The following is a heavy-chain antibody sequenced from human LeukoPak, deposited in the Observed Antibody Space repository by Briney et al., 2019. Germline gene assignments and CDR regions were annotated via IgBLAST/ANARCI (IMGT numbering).Heavy chain of an antibody. CDR2: IYYSGST. V-gene: IGHV4-59*08. Sequence: SETLSLTCPVSGASISSYYWSWIRQPPGKGLEWNGYIYYSGSTNSNPTLKSRVTISVDTARDHLSLKLSSVTAADTAVYYCARHGGVVRGEGSDAFDIWGQGTMVTVSS. J-gene: IGHJ3*02. CDR3: ARHGGVVRGEGSDAFDI. D-gene: IGHD3-10*01. CDR1: GASISSYY.